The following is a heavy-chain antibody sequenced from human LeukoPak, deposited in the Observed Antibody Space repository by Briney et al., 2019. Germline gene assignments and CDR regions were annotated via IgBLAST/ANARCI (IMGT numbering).Heavy chain of an antibody. CDR1: GGSFSGYY. Sequence: SETLSLTCAVYGGSFSGYYWSWIRQPPGKGLEWIGEINHSGSTNYNPSLKSRVTISVDTSKNQFSLKLSSVTAVDTAVYYCARVVAAAGGWFNWFDPWGQGTLVTVSS. V-gene: IGHV4-34*01. CDR3: ARVVAAAGGWFNWFDP. J-gene: IGHJ5*02. D-gene: IGHD6-13*01. CDR2: INHSGST.